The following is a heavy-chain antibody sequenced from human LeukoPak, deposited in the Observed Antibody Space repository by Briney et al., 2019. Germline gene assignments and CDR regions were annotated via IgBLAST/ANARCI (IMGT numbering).Heavy chain of an antibody. CDR1: GGSISSYY. D-gene: IGHD5-18*01. CDR3: AGGGYSYGYDDY. V-gene: IGHV4-59*01. CDR2: IYYSGSA. J-gene: IGHJ4*02. Sequence: SETLSLTCTVSGGSISSYYWSWIRQPPGKGLEWIGYIYYSGSANYNPSLKSRVTISVDTSKNQFSLKLSSVTAADTAVYYCAGGGYSYGYDDYWGQGTLVTVSS.